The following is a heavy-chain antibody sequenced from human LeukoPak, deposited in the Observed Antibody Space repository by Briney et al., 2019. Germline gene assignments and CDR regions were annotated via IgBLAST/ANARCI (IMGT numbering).Heavy chain of an antibody. CDR1: GGSISSYY. V-gene: IGHV4-59*01. Sequence: SETLSLTCTVSGGSISSYYWSWIRQPPGKGLEWIGHIYYSGSTNYNPSLKSRVTISIDTSKNQFSLKLSSVTAADTAVYYCARGKKSYDFWSGYDAFDIWGQGTMVTVSS. D-gene: IGHD3-3*01. J-gene: IGHJ3*02. CDR2: IYYSGST. CDR3: ARGKKSYDFWSGYDAFDI.